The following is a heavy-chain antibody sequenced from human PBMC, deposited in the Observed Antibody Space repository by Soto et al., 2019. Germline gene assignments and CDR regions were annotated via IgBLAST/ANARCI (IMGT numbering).Heavy chain of an antibody. J-gene: IGHJ4*02. CDR2: ISGSGGST. D-gene: IGHD2-15*01. CDR1: GFTFSSYA. Sequence: GGSLRLSCAASGFTFSSYAMSWVRQAPGKGLEWVSAISGSGGSTYYADSVKGRFTISRDNSKNTLYLQMNSLRAEDTAVYYCAKTFVRGYCSGGSCYPRSNEEDVIYFDYWGQGTLVTVSS. V-gene: IGHV3-23*01. CDR3: AKTFVRGYCSGGSCYPRSNEEDVIYFDY.